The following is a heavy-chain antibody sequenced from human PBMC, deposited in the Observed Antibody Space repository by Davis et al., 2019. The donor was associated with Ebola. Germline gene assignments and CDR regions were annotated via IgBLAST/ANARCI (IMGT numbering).Heavy chain of an antibody. V-gene: IGHV1-2*04. Sequence: AASVTVSCMASGYTFTGYYMHWVRQAPGQGLEWMGWINPNSDGTNYAQKFQGWVTMTRDTSISTAYMELSRLRSDDTAVYYCAREAYGDMGHWFDPWGQGTLVTVSS. CDR3: AREAYGDMGHWFDP. CDR1: GYTFTGYY. CDR2: INPNSDGT. D-gene: IGHD4-17*01. J-gene: IGHJ5*02.